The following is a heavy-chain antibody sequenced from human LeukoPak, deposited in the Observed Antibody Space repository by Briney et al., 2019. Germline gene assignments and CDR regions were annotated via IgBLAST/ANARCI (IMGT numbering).Heavy chain of an antibody. Sequence: SVKVSCKASGGTFSSYAISWVRQAPGQGLEWMGRIIPILGIANYAQKFQGRVTITADKSTSTAYMELSSLRSEDTAVYYCAREDCSGGSCYSGWFDPWGQGTLVTVSS. CDR3: AREDCSGGSCYSGWFDP. J-gene: IGHJ5*02. D-gene: IGHD2-15*01. CDR1: GGTFSSYA. V-gene: IGHV1-69*04. CDR2: IIPILGIA.